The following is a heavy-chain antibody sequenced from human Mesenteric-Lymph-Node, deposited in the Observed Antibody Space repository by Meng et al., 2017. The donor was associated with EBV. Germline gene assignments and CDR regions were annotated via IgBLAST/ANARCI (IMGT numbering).Heavy chain of an antibody. V-gene: IGHV4-30-2*06. CDR3: AGGDYVNQFNY. D-gene: IGHD4-17*01. J-gene: IGHJ4*02. Sequence: QLQLQESGPGLVKPSQTLSLTCTVSGGSVISGGYSWSWIRQSPEKGLEWIGYVHHSGLTYYNPSLETRVIISLERSKNQFSLKLTSVTAADTAVYYCAGGDYVNQFNYWGQGTLVTVSS. CDR2: VHHSGLT. CDR1: GGSVISGGYS.